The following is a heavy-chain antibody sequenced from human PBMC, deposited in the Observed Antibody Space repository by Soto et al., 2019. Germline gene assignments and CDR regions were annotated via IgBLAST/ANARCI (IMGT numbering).Heavy chain of an antibody. CDR3: ARGGYDFWSRLSSNWFDP. V-gene: IGHV4-30-2*01. Sequence: SXTLALTSAASGGSISSSGYSCSWNQQQQGKSLEWIGYVYHSGSTYYNPSLKSRVTISVDRSKNQFSLKLSSVTAADTAVYYCARGGYDFWSRLSSNWFDPWGQGTLVTVSS. CDR1: GGSISSSGYS. CDR2: VYHSGST. J-gene: IGHJ5*02. D-gene: IGHD3-3*01.